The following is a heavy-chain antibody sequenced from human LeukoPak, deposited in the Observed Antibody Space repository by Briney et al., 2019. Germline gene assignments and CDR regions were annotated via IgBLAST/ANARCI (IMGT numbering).Heavy chain of an antibody. CDR1: GFTFSNYA. CDR3: TTEDRRGFYDFWSGPNFDY. J-gene: IGHJ4*02. Sequence: GGSLRLSCAASGFTFSNYAMSWVRQAPGKGLEWVGRIKSKTDGGTTGYAAPVKGRFTISRDDSKNTLYLQMNSLKTEDTAVYYCTTEDRRGFYDFWSGPNFDYWGQGTLVTVSS. CDR2: IKSKTDGGTT. D-gene: IGHD3-3*01. V-gene: IGHV3-15*01.